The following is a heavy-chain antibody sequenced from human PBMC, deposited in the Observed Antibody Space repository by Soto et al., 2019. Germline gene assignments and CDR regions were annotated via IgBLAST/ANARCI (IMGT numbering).Heavy chain of an antibody. D-gene: IGHD2-2*01. CDR2: IIPIFGAA. Sequence: QVQLVQSGPEVKKPGSSVKVSCKASGGSFRSDVFSWVRQAPGQGLEWMGRIIPIFGAANYAQKFQDRATITADEASSTVYMELSSLTSDDTAVYYCARDPGQDCSTTSCYHRGWFDPWGQGTLVTVSS. CDR3: ARDPGQDCSTTSCYHRGWFDP. J-gene: IGHJ5*02. V-gene: IGHV1-69*18. CDR1: GGSFRSDV.